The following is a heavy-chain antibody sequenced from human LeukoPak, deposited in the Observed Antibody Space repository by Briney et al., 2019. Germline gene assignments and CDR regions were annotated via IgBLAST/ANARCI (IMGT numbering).Heavy chain of an antibody. D-gene: IGHD6-13*01. CDR3: ARDWDIAAEVDYFVY. Sequence: ASVKLSFKASGYTFTTFGISWVRQAPGPGLGWMGWISVNNDDTNYAQTLQGRVAMTTDTSTNTAYMEVRSLGSDDTAVYYCARDWDIAAEVDYFVYWGQGTVVTVSS. CDR1: GYTFTTFG. J-gene: IGHJ4*02. V-gene: IGHV1-18*01. CDR2: ISVNNDDT.